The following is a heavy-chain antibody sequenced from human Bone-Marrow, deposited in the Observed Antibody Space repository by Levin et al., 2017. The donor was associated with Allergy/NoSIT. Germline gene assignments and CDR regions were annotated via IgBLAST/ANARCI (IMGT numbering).Heavy chain of an antibody. Sequence: KVSCKTSSDSLAKYWIGWVRQMPGKGLEWMGIIYPGDSDTRYNPSFQALITISADKSISTAYLQRSSLKTSDTATYYCARGSEISGYCFDFWGQGTLVTVSS. D-gene: IGHD3-22*01. J-gene: IGHJ4*02. CDR3: ARGSEISGYCFDF. V-gene: IGHV5-51*01. CDR2: IYPGDSDT. CDR1: SDSLAKYW.